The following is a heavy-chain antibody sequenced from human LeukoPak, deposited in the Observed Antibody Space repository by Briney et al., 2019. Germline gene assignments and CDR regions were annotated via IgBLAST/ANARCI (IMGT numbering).Heavy chain of an antibody. CDR2: ISPDGSST. J-gene: IGHJ4*02. V-gene: IGHV3-74*01. D-gene: IGHD6-6*01. Sequence: GGSLRLSCAASGFTFSNYWMHWVRQGPGKGLVWVSRISPDGSSTTYADSVKGRFIISRDNAQNTVYLQMSSLRLEGTAVYYCAREYSSSSGRAFDYWGQGTLVTASS. CDR1: GFTFSNYW. CDR3: AREYSSSSGRAFDY.